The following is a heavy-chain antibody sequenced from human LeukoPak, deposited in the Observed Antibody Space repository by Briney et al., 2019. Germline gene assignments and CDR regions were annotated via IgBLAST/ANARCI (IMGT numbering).Heavy chain of an antibody. Sequence: PGGSLRLSCAASGLTFSTYCMSWVRQAPGKGLEWVANIKKDGSEKYYVDSVKGRFTISRDNAKNSLYLQMNSLRADDTAVYHCARQETSSYNGAFDIWGQGTMVTVSS. D-gene: IGHD1-26*01. J-gene: IGHJ3*02. V-gene: IGHV3-7*01. CDR3: ARQETSSYNGAFDI. CDR2: IKKDGSEK. CDR1: GLTFSTYC.